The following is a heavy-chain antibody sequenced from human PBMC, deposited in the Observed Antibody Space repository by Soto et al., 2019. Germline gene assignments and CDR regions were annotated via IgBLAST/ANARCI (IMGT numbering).Heavy chain of an antibody. Sequence: QITLKESGPTLVKPTQTLTLTCTFSGFSLSTSGVGVGWIRQPPGKALEWLALIYWDDDKRYSPSLKSRLTTXQXTSKNQVVLTMTNMDPVDTATYYCAHVYGGYDNFDYWGQGTLVTVSS. CDR3: AHVYGGYDNFDY. CDR1: GFSLSTSGVG. J-gene: IGHJ4*02. D-gene: IGHD5-12*01. CDR2: IYWDDDK. V-gene: IGHV2-5*02.